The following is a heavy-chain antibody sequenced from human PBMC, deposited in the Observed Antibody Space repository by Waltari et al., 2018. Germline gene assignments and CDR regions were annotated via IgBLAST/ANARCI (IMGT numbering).Heavy chain of an antibody. CDR2: VGPTTET. V-gene: IGHV3-53*01. D-gene: IGHD4-17*01. CDR1: DFPTRNFY. Sequence: EVELVESGGGLIQPGGSLRLSCAASDFPTRNFYINWVRQVPGKGLEWVARVGPTTETEYTDSVKGRFSVSRDDSTNTVHLQMNSLRADDTAIYYCARDSLDYGGWFDSWGQGAPVTVSS. J-gene: IGHJ5*01. CDR3: ARDSLDYGGWFDS.